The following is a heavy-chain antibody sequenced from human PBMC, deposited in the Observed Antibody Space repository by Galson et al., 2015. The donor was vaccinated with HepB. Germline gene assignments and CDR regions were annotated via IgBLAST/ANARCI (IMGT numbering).Heavy chain of an antibody. CDR1: GGSISSYY. V-gene: IGHV4-59*01. CDR2: IYYSGST. Sequence: LTCTVSGGSISSYYWSWIRQPPGKGLEWIGYIYYSGSTNYNPSLKSRVTISVDTSKNQFSLKLSSVTAADTAVYYCAREGYGYYDSSGYYNYFDYRGQGTLVTVSS. D-gene: IGHD3-22*01. J-gene: IGHJ4*02. CDR3: AREGYGYYDSSGYYNYFDY.